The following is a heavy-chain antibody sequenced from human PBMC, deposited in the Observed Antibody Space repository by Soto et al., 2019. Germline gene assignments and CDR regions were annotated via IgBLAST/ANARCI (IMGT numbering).Heavy chain of an antibody. CDR2: IIPIIGII. V-gene: IGHV1-69*02. CDR1: RGALSTYT. J-gene: IGHJ3*02. D-gene: IGHD2-21*01. CDR3: ARGHEFGGNSDAYDI. Sequence: SVKVSSKASRGALSTYTITSVRQSTGQGLEWMGRIIPIIGIINYAQKFQGRVTITADTSTNTAYMELRSLLSEDTAVYCCARGHEFGGNSDAYDIWGQGTVVTVSS.